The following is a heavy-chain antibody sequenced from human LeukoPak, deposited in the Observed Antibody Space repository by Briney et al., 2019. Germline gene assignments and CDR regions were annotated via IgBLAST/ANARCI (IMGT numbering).Heavy chain of an antibody. CDR3: ARVAQGATTENYFYYYMDV. CDR2: ITSRGSHI. V-gene: IGHV3-21*01. D-gene: IGHD4-11*01. CDR1: GFAFNSYT. Sequence: GGSLRLSCAASGFAFNSYTITWVRQAPGKGLESVSSITSRGSHIYIADSVKGRFTISRDNAKNSLFLQMSSLSVEDTAVYYCARVAQGATTENYFYYYMDVWGKGTTVTVSS. J-gene: IGHJ6*03.